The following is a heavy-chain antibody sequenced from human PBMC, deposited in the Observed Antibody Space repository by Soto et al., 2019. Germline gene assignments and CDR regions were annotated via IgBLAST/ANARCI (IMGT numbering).Heavy chain of an antibody. Sequence: PGGFLRLSVAAAEFTFLGYPSNWVRQAPGGGREWFSYISSDSSTIYYEDSVKGRFTITRDSAKNSLYLQMNSLRDEDTAVYYCASRRYDILTGFYSYGMDVWGQRTTVTVSS. CDR3: ASRRYDILTGFYSYGMDV. J-gene: IGHJ6*02. CDR2: ISSDSSTI. V-gene: IGHV3-48*02. CDR1: EFTFLGYP. D-gene: IGHD3-9*01.